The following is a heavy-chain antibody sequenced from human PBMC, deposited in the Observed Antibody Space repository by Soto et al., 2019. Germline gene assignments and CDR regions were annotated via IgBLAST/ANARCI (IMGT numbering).Heavy chain of an antibody. CDR1: GFTFSSYG. Sequence: QVQLVESGGGVVQPGRSLRLSCAASGFTFSSYGMHWVRQAPGKGLEWVAVIWYDGSNKYYADSVKSRFTISRDNSKNTLYLQMNSLRAEDTAVYYCARGRPRLRGGDFDYWGQGTLVTVSS. CDR2: IWYDGSNK. J-gene: IGHJ4*02. D-gene: IGHD4-17*01. V-gene: IGHV3-33*01. CDR3: ARGRPRLRGGDFDY.